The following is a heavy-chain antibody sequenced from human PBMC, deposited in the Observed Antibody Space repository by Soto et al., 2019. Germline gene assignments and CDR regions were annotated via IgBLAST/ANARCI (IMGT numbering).Heavy chain of an antibody. V-gene: IGHV1-46*01. CDR1: GYTFTSYY. D-gene: IGHD2-15*01. CDR3: ALDNCSGGSCPHTSDGFDP. CDR2: INPSGGST. Sequence: QVQLVQSGAEVKKPGASVKVSCKASGYTFTSYYVHWVRQDPGQGLEWMGIINPSGGSTRYAQKFQGRVTRTRATSTGTVYMYLSSLRSEDTAVYYCALDNCSGGSCPHTSDGFDPWGQGTLVSVSS. J-gene: IGHJ5*02.